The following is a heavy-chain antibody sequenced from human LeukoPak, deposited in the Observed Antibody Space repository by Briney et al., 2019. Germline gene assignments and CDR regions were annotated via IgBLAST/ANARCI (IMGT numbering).Heavy chain of an antibody. J-gene: IGHJ4*02. CDR3: ARGYSYGLGSF. D-gene: IGHD5-18*01. CDR2: IRYDGSQK. V-gene: IGHV3-33*01. CDR1: GFTFSSYG. Sequence: PGRSLRLSCAASGFTFSSYGMFWVRQAPGKGLEWVGVIRYDGSQKHYADSVKGRFTISRDNSKDNLYLQMNSLRAEDTAVYYCARGYSYGLGSFWGQGTLVTVSS.